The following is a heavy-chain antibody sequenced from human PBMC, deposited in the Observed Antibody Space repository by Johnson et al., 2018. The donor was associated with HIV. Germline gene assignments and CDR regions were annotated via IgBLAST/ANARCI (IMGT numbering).Heavy chain of an antibody. CDR2: IYSGGST. D-gene: IGHD3-10*01. J-gene: IGHJ3*02. CDR3: AREAWGFGERVDAFDI. CDR1: GFTFSSNY. Sequence: VQLVESGGGLVQPGGSLRLSCAASGFTFSSNYMSWVRQAPGKGLEWVSVIYSGGSTYYADSVKGRFTISRDNSKNTLYLQMNSLRAEDTAVYYCAREAWGFGERVDAFDIWGQGTMVTVSS. V-gene: IGHV3-66*01.